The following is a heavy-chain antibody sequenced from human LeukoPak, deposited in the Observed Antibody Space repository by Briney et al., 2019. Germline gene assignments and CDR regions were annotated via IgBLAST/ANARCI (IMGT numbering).Heavy chain of an antibody. CDR1: GGTFSSYA. Sequence: SVKVSCKASGGTFSSYAISWVRQAPGQGLEWMGGIIPIFGTANYAQKFQGRVTITADESTSTAYMELSSLRSEDTAVYYCASSPYSSSWDAVQGPGNYFDYWGQGTLVTVSS. J-gene: IGHJ4*02. D-gene: IGHD6-13*01. CDR3: ASSPYSSSWDAVQGPGNYFDY. V-gene: IGHV1-69*13. CDR2: IIPIFGTA.